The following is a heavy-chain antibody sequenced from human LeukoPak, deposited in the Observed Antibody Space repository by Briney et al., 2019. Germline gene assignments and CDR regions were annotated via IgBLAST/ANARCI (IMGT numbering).Heavy chain of an antibody. V-gene: IGHV1-46*01. Sequence: ASVKVSCKASGYTFISYYMHWVRQAPGQGLEWMGIFNPRGGSTSYAQKFQGRVTMTRDTSTSTVYMELSSLRSEDTAVYYCARDTANYYYDSSGYYFDYWGQGTLVTVSS. J-gene: IGHJ4*02. CDR1: GYTFISYY. D-gene: IGHD3-22*01. CDR2: FNPRGGST. CDR3: ARDTANYYYDSSGYYFDY.